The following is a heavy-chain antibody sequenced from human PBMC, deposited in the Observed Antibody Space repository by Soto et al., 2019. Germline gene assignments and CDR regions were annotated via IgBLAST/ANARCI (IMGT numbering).Heavy chain of an antibody. CDR2: IDPSDSYT. D-gene: IGHD2-15*01. CDR3: ATSVDQGYCRCGSCVVPSDV. J-gene: IGHJ6*02. V-gene: IGHV5-10-1*01. CDR1: GYSFTSYW. Sequence: GESLKISCKGPGYSFTSYWISWVRQMPGKGLEWMGRIDPSDSYTNYSPSFQGHVTISADKSISTAYLQWSSPKASDTAMYYCATSVDQGYCRCGSCVVPSDVWAQGTTVTVSS.